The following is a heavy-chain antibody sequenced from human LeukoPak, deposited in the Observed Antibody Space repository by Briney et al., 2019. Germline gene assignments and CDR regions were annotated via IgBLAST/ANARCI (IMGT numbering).Heavy chain of an antibody. D-gene: IGHD2-21*01. CDR2: ISHTGCT. CDR1: NRPITKNKR. V-gene: IGHV4-4*02. Sequence: SRTLFNTCQAYNRPITKNKRWSWARQHPGKELEWIGEISHTGCTNYNPSFNSRVTMSVDKSKNQFSLNLKSVTAADTALYYCASSSLVVVVTYGFDIWGRGTAVTVSS. J-gene: IGHJ3*02. CDR3: ASSSLVVVVTYGFDI.